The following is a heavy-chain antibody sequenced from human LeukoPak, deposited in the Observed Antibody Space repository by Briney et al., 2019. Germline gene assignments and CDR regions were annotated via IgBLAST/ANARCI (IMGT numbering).Heavy chain of an antibody. CDR2: IYYSGST. CDR3: ARLLDCSGGSCFDY. D-gene: IGHD2-15*01. J-gene: IGHJ4*02. CDR1: GGSISSYY. V-gene: IGHV4-59*01. Sequence: SETLSLTCTVSGGSISSYYWSWIRQPPGKGLEWIGYIYYSGSTNYNPSLKSRVTISVDTPKNQFSLKLSSVTAADTAVYYCARLLDCSGGSCFDYWGQGTLVTVSS.